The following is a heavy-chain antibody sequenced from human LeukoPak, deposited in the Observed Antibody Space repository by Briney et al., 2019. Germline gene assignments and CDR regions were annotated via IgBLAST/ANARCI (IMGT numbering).Heavy chain of an antibody. V-gene: IGHV4-39*01. Sequence: PSETLSLTCTVSGGSISSSSYYWGWIRQPPGKGLEWIGSIYYSGSTYYNPSLKSRVTISVDTSKNQFSLKLSSVTAADTAVYYRARLADITMVRGVGWFDPWGQGTLVTVSS. CDR1: GGSISSSSYY. CDR3: ARLADITMVRGVGWFDP. D-gene: IGHD3-10*01. CDR2: IYYSGST. J-gene: IGHJ5*02.